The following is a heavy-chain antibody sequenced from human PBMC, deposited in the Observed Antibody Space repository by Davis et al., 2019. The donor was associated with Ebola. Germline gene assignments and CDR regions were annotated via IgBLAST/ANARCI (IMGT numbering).Heavy chain of an antibody. Sequence: ASVKVSCKASGYTFISYSITWVRQAPGQGLEWMGWISPYNCHTKYAQKVQGRVTMTTDMSTNQAYMELRSLTSDDTAVYYCARDVKDFWSGNLDVWGQGTTVTVSS. V-gene: IGHV1-18*01. CDR2: ISPYNCHT. CDR3: ARDVKDFWSGNLDV. J-gene: IGHJ6*02. D-gene: IGHD3-3*01. CDR1: GYTFISYS.